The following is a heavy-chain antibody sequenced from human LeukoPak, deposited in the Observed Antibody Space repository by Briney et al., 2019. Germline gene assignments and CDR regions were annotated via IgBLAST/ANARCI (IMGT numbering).Heavy chain of an antibody. D-gene: IGHD3-22*01. J-gene: IGHJ4*02. CDR1: GFTFSSYW. Sequence: GGSLRLSCAASGFTFSSYWMSWVRQAPGKGLEWVANIKQDGSEKYYVDSVKGRFIISRDNAKKSLYLQMNSLRAEDTAVYYCAKASAMVVVVSKHFDYWGQGTLVTVSS. CDR3: AKASAMVVVVSKHFDY. CDR2: IKQDGSEK. V-gene: IGHV3-7*03.